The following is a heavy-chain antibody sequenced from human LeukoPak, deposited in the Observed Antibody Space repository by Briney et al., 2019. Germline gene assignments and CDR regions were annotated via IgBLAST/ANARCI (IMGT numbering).Heavy chain of an antibody. CDR2: INHSGST. Sequence: TSETLSLTCAVYGGSFSGYYWSWIRQPPWKGLEWIGEINHSGSTNYNPSLKSRVTISVDTSKNQFSLKLSSVTAADTAVYYCARHSTFFGVVIIKGRVRGPFDYWGQGTLVTVSS. CDR1: GGSFSGYY. D-gene: IGHD3-3*01. V-gene: IGHV4-34*01. CDR3: ARHSTFFGVVIIKGRVRGPFDY. J-gene: IGHJ4*02.